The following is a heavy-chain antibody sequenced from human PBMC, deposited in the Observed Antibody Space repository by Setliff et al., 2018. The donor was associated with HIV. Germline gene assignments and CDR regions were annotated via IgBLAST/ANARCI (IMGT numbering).Heavy chain of an antibody. CDR1: GFIFSSHD. V-gene: IGHV3-13*01. D-gene: IGHD3-16*01. J-gene: IGHJ6*02. CDR2: IGTGGDT. CDR3: AREIQVVYTGGHYFYGMDV. Sequence: GGSLRLSCEASGFIFSSHDFHWVRQAAGQGLEWVSAIGTGGDTYYVDSVKGRFTISRDNARNSLYLQMNNLGAGNTAVYYCAREIQVVYTGGHYFYGMDVWGQGTAVTVSS.